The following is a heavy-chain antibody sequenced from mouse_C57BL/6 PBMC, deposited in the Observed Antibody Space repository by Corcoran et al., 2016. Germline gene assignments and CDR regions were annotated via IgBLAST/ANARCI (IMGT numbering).Heavy chain of an antibody. CDR1: GYTFTDYN. CDR2: INPNNGGT. CDR3: AREGFLITTGVAGGFYAMDY. J-gene: IGHJ4*01. Sequence: EVQLQQSGPELVKPGASVKIPCKASGYTFTDYNMDWVKQSHGKSLEWIGDINPNNGGTIYNQKFKGKATLTVDKSSSTAYMELRSLTSEDTAVYYCAREGFLITTGVAGGFYAMDYWGQGTSVTVSS. V-gene: IGHV1-18*01. D-gene: IGHD1-1*01.